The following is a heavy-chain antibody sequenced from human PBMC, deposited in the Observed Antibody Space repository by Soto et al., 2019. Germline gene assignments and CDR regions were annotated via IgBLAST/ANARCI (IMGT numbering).Heavy chain of an antibody. D-gene: IGHD4-4*01. CDR3: ARDGGVYDYSPFDY. J-gene: IGHJ4*02. CDR1: GGTFSSYA. V-gene: IGHV1-69*12. CDR2: IIPIFGTA. Sequence: QVQLVQSGAEVKKPGSSVKVSCKASGGTFSSYAISWVGRALEKGLEWMGGIIPIFGTADYAQKFQGRVTITADESTSTAYMELSSLRSEDTAVYYCARDGGVYDYSPFDYWGQGTLVTVSS.